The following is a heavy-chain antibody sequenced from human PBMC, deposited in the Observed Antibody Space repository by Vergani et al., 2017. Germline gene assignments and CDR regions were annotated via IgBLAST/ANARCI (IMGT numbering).Heavy chain of an antibody. J-gene: IGHJ4*02. D-gene: IGHD4-23*01. V-gene: IGHV3-33*01. Sequence: QVQLVESGGGVVQPGRSLRLSCAASGFTFSSYGMHWVRQAPGKGLEWVTVIWYDGSNKYYADSVKGRFTISRENSKNTLYLQMNSLRADDTAVYYCARDPSGGNTGCYFDSWGQGTLVTVSS. CDR3: ARDPSGGNTGCYFDS. CDR2: IWYDGSNK. CDR1: GFTFSSYG.